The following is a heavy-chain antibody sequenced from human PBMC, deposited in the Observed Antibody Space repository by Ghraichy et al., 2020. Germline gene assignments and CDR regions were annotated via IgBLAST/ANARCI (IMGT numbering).Heavy chain of an antibody. Sequence: GSLRLSCAASGFTFSSYAMTWVRQAPGKGLEWVSTINYSGGNTYYADSVKGRFTISRDNSKNTLYLQMNSLRAEDTAVYYCAKHSGDYSLFDYWGQGTLVTVSS. D-gene: IGHD1-26*01. CDR1: GFTFSSYA. CDR2: INYSGGNT. J-gene: IGHJ4*02. CDR3: AKHSGDYSLFDY. V-gene: IGHV3-23*01.